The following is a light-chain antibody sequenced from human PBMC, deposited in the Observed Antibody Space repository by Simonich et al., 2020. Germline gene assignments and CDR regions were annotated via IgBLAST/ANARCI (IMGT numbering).Light chain of an antibody. J-gene: IGKJ2*01. CDR3: MQSIQLPLYT. Sequence: DIAMTQTPLSLSVTPGQPASISCKSSQSLLHSDGKTYLYWYLQKPGQSPQLLIYEGSNRFSGVPDRFSGSGSGTDFTLKISRVEAEDVGVYYCMQSIQLPLYTFGQGTKLEIK. CDR2: EGS. V-gene: IGKV2D-29*02. CDR1: QSLLHSDGKTY.